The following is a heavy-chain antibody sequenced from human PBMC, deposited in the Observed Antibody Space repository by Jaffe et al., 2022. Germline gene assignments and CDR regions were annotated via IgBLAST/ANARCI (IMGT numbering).Heavy chain of an antibody. J-gene: IGHJ4*02. CDR2: IRSKAYGGTT. CDR3: TRGNYDILTGYSYYFDY. CDR1: GFTFGDYA. D-gene: IGHD3-9*01. Sequence: EVQLVESGGGLVQPGRSLRLSCTASGFTFGDYAMSWVRQAPGKGLEWVGFIRSKAYGGTTEYAASVKGRFTISRDDSKSIAYLQMNSLKTEDTAVYYCTRGNYDILTGYSYYFDYWGQGTLVTVSS. V-gene: IGHV3-49*04.